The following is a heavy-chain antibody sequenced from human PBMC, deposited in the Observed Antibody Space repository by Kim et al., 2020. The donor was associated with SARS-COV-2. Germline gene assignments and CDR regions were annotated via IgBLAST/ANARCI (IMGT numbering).Heavy chain of an antibody. V-gene: IGHV4-61*02. D-gene: IGHD2-15*01. CDR1: GGSNSSGSYY. Sequence: SETLSLTCTVSGGSNSSGSYYWSWIRQPAGKGLEWIGRIYTSGSTNYNPSPKSRVPISLAPSNTPFSLNLISLPTAYPALYYCSRDYDCSGCSCYSWVQGTLVTVSS. CDR3: SRDYDCSGCSCYS. J-gene: IGHJ4*02. CDR2: IYTSGST.